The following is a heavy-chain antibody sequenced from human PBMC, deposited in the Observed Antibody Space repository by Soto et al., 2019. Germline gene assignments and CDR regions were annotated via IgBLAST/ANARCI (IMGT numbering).Heavy chain of an antibody. CDR3: VRVGVGIGNHFDS. CDR1: NGSISGFY. D-gene: IGHD1-26*01. J-gene: IGHJ4*02. CDR2: ILYSGRT. Sequence: SETLSLTCSVSNGSISGFYWTWIRQPPGKILECIGYILYSGRTDYNPSLTSRATMSVDTSKNQFSLNLKSITAADTAVYYCVRVGVGIGNHFDSWGRGTLVTVS. V-gene: IGHV4-59*12.